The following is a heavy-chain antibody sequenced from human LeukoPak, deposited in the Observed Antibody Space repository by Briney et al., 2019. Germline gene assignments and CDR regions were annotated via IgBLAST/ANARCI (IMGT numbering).Heavy chain of an antibody. V-gene: IGHV4-38-2*02. J-gene: IGHJ4*02. Sequence: SETLSLTCTVSGYSVSSGYYWGWIRQPPGKGLEWIGYIYYSGSTYYSPSLKSRVTISVDTSKNQFSLKLSSVTAADTAVYYCAKAAAGTKLDYWGQGTLVTVSS. CDR3: AKAAAGTKLDY. D-gene: IGHD6-13*01. CDR1: GYSVSSGYY. CDR2: IYYSGST.